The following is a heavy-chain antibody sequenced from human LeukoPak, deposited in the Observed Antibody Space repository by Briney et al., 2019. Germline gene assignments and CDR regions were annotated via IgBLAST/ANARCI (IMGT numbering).Heavy chain of an antibody. CDR1: GYSFSSHD. Sequence: ASVKVSCKASGYSFSSHDINWVRQATGQGLEWMGWMNPNSGNTGYAQKFQGRVTITRNTSISTAYMELSSLRSEDTAVYYCARGGNIVVVPAAPDFQHWGQGTLVTVSS. D-gene: IGHD2-2*01. J-gene: IGHJ1*01. V-gene: IGHV1-8*01. CDR3: ARGGNIVVVPAAPDFQH. CDR2: MNPNSGNT.